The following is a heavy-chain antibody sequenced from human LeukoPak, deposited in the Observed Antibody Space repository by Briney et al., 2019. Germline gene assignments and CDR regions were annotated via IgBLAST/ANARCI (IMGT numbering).Heavy chain of an antibody. CDR3: ARGKYYDFWSVIDL. CDR1: GGTFSSYA. D-gene: IGHD3-3*01. CDR2: IIPIFGTA. J-gene: IGHJ2*01. Sequence: SVKVSCKASGGTFSSYAISWVRQAPGQGLEWMGGIIPIFGTANYAQKFQGRVTITADESTSRAYMELSSLRSEDTAVYYCARGKYYDFWSVIDLWGRGTLVTVSS. V-gene: IGHV1-69*13.